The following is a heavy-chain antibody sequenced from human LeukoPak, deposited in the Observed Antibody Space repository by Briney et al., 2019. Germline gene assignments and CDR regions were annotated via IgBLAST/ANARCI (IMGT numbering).Heavy chain of an antibody. D-gene: IGHD1-26*01. V-gene: IGHV3-7*01. CDR1: GFTFSSFW. J-gene: IGHJ4*02. CDR2: IKQDGSEK. Sequence: PGGSLRLSCAASGFTFSSFWMSWVRQAPGKGLEWVANIKQDGSEKYYVDSVKGRFTISRDNAKNSVHLQMNSLRAEDTAVYYCARDLDGSYDYWGQGTLVTVSS. CDR3: ARDLDGSYDY.